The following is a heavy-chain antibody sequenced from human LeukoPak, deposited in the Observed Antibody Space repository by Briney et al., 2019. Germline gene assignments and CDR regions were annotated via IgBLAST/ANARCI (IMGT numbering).Heavy chain of an antibody. V-gene: IGHV4-61*01. J-gene: IGHJ5*02. D-gene: IGHD6-19*01. CDR1: GGSVNSGNYY. CDR2: IYYSGST. CDR3: AGGLIAVAATCWVGDP. Sequence: SETLSLTCSVSGGSVNSGNYYWSWIRQPPGKGLEWIGYIYYSGSTNYSPSLKSRVTISLDTSKNQFSLKLSSVTAADTAVYYCAGGLIAVAATCWVGDPWGQGILVTVSS.